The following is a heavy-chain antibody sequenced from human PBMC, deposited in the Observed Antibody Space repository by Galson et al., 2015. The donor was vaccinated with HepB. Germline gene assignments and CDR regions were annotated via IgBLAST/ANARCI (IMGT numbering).Heavy chain of an antibody. Sequence: SLRLSCAASGFTFSSYAMSWVRQAPGKGLEWVSAISGSGGSTYYADSVKGRITISRDNSRNTLYLQMNSLRAEDTAVYYCARWIQLWFGAFDYWGQGTLVTVSS. J-gene: IGHJ4*02. CDR2: ISGSGGST. CDR1: GFTFSSYA. V-gene: IGHV3-23*01. CDR3: ARWIQLWFGAFDY. D-gene: IGHD5-18*01.